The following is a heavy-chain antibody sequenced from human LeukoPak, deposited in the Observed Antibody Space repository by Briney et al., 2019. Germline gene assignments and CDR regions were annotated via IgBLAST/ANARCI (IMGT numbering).Heavy chain of an antibody. J-gene: IGHJ6*04. CDR2: IIPIFGTA. Sequence: SVKVSCKASGGTFSSYAISWVRQAPGHGLEWMGRIIPIFGTANYAQKFQGRVTITTDESTSTAYMELSSLRSEDTAVYYCARMTYYYDSSVMDVWGKGTTVTVSS. V-gene: IGHV1-69*05. CDR3: ARMTYYYDSSVMDV. CDR1: GGTFSSYA. D-gene: IGHD3-22*01.